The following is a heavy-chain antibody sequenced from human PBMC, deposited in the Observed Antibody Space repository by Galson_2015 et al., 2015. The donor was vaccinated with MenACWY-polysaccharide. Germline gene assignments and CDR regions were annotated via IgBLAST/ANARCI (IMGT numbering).Heavy chain of an antibody. CDR3: VKGGWADN. V-gene: IGHV3-23*01. CDR1: GFNFSIYV. J-gene: IGHJ4*02. CDR2: ISSGSDTA. D-gene: IGHD1-26*01. Sequence: SLRLSCAASGFNFSIYVMTWVRQAPGKGLEWVSAISSGSDTAYYTDSVKGRFIISRDNSKDTLHLQMDSLRAEDTGVYYCVKGGWADNWGQGTLVTVSS.